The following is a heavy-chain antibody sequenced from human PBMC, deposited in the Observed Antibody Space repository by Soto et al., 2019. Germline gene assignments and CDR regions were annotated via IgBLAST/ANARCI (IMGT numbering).Heavy chain of an antibody. V-gene: IGHV3-15*01. CDR1: GFTFSDAW. J-gene: IGHJ3*02. CDR2: IKSKTDGGKT. D-gene: IGHD3-10*01. CDR3: ITAEFLGFGDGKSCAGAFDI. Sequence: ESGGGLVKPGGSLRLSCAASGFTFSDAWMGWVRQAPGKGLEWLGLIKSKTDGGKTDYAAPVQGRFCTLRDDSKDTLCLQMSSVYVEDRPVYYCITAEFLGFGDGKSCAGAFDICGQGTTVTVSS.